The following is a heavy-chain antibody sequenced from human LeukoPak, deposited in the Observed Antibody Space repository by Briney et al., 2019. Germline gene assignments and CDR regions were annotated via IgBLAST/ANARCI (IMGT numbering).Heavy chain of an antibody. D-gene: IGHD1-1*01. CDR1: GFTFISYY. V-gene: IGHV3-7*04. J-gene: IGHJ4*02. CDR2: INQDGSET. CDR3: TTENWYVFEY. Sequence: GGSLRLSCAASGFTFISYYMTWVRQAPGKGLEWVATINQDGSETYYVDSVKGRFTVSRDNAKNSLYLQMNSLRAEDTAVFYCTTENWYVFEYWGQGTLVTVS.